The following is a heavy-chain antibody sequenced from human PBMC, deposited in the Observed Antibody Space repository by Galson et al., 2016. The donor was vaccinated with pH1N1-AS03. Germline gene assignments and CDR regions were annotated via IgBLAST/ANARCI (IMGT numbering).Heavy chain of an antibody. CDR1: GGTFSNYA. J-gene: IGHJ5*02. V-gene: IGHV1-69*04. D-gene: IGHD2-2*01. Sequence: SVKVSCKASGGTFSNYAISWVRQAPGQGLEWMGRIIPMFTITNYAEIFQGRVTITADKSRSIAYMELNSLRSDDTAVYYGATGLYSTSTSCSYRGWFDPWGQGTLVTVSS. CDR2: IIPMFTIT. CDR3: ATGLYSTSTSCSYRGWFDP.